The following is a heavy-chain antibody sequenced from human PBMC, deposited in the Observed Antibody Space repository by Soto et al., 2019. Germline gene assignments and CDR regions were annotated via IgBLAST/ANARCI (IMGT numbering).Heavy chain of an antibody. Sequence: GRSLRLYCAGSGFTFSSHAMTWVRQAPGKGLEWVSFISSTSSTKDYADSVKGRFTISRDNAKNSVYLQMNSLRDGDTAVYYCARRITMVRGPYYYYGMDVWGQGTTVTVSS. J-gene: IGHJ6*02. CDR2: ISSTSSTK. D-gene: IGHD3-10*01. CDR1: GFTFSSHA. V-gene: IGHV3-48*02. CDR3: ARRITMVRGPYYYYGMDV.